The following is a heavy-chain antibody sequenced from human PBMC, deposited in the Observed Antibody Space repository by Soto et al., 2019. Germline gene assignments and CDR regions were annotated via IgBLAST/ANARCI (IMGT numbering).Heavy chain of an antibody. Sequence: EVQLVESGGGLVQPGGSLRLSCAVSGFRFTDYWMHWVRQVPGKGLEWVSRINTDGSTITYAGSVEGRFTISRDNAKNTLYLQMDSLRAEDTALYYCTRDMGVCEEWSPFDHWGQGTLVTVSS. CDR1: GFRFTDYW. CDR3: TRDMGVCEEWSPFDH. J-gene: IGHJ4*02. V-gene: IGHV3-74*01. CDR2: INTDGSTI. D-gene: IGHD3-3*01.